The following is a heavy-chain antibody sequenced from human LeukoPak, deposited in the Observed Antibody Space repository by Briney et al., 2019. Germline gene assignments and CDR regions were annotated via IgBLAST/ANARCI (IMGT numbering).Heavy chain of an antibody. CDR2: IIPIFGTA. CDR3: ARDLRYYYDSSGLNAALNWFDP. V-gene: IGHV1-69*05. Sequence: ASVKVSCKASGGTFSSYAISWVRQAPGQGLEWMGGIIPIFGTANYAQKFQGRVTITTDESTSTAYMELSSLRSEDTAVYYCARDLRYYYDSSGLNAALNWFDPWGQGTLVTVSS. CDR1: GGTFSSYA. D-gene: IGHD3-22*01. J-gene: IGHJ5*02.